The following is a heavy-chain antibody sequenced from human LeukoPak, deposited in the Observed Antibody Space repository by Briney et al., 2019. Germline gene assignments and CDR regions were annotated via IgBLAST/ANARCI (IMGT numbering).Heavy chain of an antibody. J-gene: IGHJ4*02. CDR2: IIPIFGTA. CDR1: GGTFSSYA. CDR3: ARHYYDSSGYLSDY. D-gene: IGHD3-22*01. V-gene: IGHV1-69*01. Sequence: GSSVKVSCKASGGTFSSYAISWVRQAPGQGLEWMGGIIPIFGTANYAQKFQGRVTITADESTSTAYMELRSLRSDDTAVYYCARHYYDSSGYLSDYWGQGTLVTVSS.